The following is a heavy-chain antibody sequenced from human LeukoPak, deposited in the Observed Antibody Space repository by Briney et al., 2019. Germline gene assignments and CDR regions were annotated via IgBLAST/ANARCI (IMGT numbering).Heavy chain of an antibody. CDR2: INSDGSST. D-gene: IGHD3-3*01. J-gene: IGHJ5*02. CDR1: GFTFSSYW. CDR3: ARGSITIFGVVIPGWFDP. Sequence: PGGSLRLSCAASGFTFSSYWMHWVRQAPGKGLVWVSRINSDGSSTIYADSVKGRFTISRDNAKNTLYLQMNSLRAEDTAVYYCARGSITIFGVVIPGWFDPWGQGTLVTVSS. V-gene: IGHV3-74*01.